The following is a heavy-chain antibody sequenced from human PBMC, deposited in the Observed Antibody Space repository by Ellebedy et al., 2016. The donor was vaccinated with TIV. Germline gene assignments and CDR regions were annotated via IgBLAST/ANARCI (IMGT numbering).Heavy chain of an antibody. CDR1: GFTFSSYG. D-gene: IGHD2-15*01. Sequence: GESLKISXAASGFTFSSYGMHWVRQAPGKGLEWVAVIWYDGSNKYYADSVKGRFTISRDNSKNTLYLQMNSLRAEDTAVYYCARDTRYCSGGSCWRTTYYYYGMDVWGQGTTVTVSS. J-gene: IGHJ6*02. CDR3: ARDTRYCSGGSCWRTTYYYYGMDV. CDR2: IWYDGSNK. V-gene: IGHV3-33*01.